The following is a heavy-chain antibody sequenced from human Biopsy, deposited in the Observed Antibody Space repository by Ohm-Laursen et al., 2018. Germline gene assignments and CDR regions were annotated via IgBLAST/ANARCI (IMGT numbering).Heavy chain of an antibody. V-gene: IGHV1-2*02. CDR3: TRGGYYYDSLAYYYWFDP. CDR1: GHTFTGYH. CDR2: INAKTGDT. Sequence: ASVKVSCKASGHTFTGYHVHWVRQASGQGLEWMGWINAKTGDTNYAQKFQGRVTMTRDTSISTAYVDLSSLRSDDTAVYYCTRGGYYYDSLAYYYWFDPWGQGTLVTVSS. J-gene: IGHJ5*02. D-gene: IGHD3-22*01.